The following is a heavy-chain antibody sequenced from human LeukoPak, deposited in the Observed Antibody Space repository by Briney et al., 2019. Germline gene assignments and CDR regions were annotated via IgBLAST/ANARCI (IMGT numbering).Heavy chain of an antibody. D-gene: IGHD3-10*01. V-gene: IGHV4-59*01. Sequence: PSETLSLTCTVSGGSISSYYWSWIRQPPGKGLEWIGYIYYSGSTNYNPSLKSRVTISVDTSKNQFSLKLSSVTAADTAVYYCAREYYYGSAPDVWGQGTTVPSP. CDR2: IYYSGST. CDR1: GGSISSYY. CDR3: AREYYYGSAPDV. J-gene: IGHJ6*02.